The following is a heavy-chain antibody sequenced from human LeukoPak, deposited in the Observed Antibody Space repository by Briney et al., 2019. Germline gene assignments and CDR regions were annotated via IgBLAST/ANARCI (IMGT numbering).Heavy chain of an antibody. Sequence: PSETLSLTCTVSGGSINTYFWNWIRQPPGKGLEWIGYIYYSGSTNYNPSLKSRVTMSVDTSKNQFSLKLSSVTAADTAVYYCARGSRNSGWFYFDYWGQGTLVTVSS. CDR1: GGSINTYF. CDR3: ARGSRNSGWFYFDY. V-gene: IGHV4-59*01. J-gene: IGHJ4*02. CDR2: IYYSGST. D-gene: IGHD6-19*01.